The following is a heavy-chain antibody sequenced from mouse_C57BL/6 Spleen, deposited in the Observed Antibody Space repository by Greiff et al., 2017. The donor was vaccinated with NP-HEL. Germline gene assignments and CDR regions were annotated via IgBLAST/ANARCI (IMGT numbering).Heavy chain of an antibody. Sequence: VKLQQSGAELVRPGTSVKMSCKASGYTFTNYWIGWAKQRPGHGLEWIGDNYPGGGYTNYNEKFKGKATLTADKSSSTAYMQFSSLTSEDSATYYCARREDSSGYDYFDYWGQGTTLTVSS. J-gene: IGHJ2*01. D-gene: IGHD3-2*02. CDR3: ARREDSSGYDYFDY. CDR2: NYPGGGYT. CDR1: GYTFTNYW. V-gene: IGHV1-63*01.